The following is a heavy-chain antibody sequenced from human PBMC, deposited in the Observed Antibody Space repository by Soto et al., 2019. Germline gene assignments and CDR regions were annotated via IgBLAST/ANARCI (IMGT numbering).Heavy chain of an antibody. J-gene: IGHJ4*02. CDR3: ARSSSPELHDY. V-gene: IGHV3-48*03. D-gene: IGHD1-26*01. CDR2: ISSSGSTI. CDR1: GFTFSSYE. Sequence: GGSLRLSCAASGFTFSSYEMNWVRQAPGKGLEWVSYISSSGSTIYYADSVKGRFTISRDNAKNSLYLQMNSLRAEDTAVYYCARSSSPELHDYWGQGTLVTVSS.